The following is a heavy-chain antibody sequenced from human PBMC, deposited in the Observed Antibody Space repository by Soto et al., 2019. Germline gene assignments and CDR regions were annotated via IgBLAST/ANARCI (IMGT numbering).Heavy chain of an antibody. Sequence: KPXGSLRLSCAASGVTFSSFSMNWVRQAPGKGLDWVSSISSSSSYIYYADSVKGRITISRDNAKNSLYLQMSSLRAEDTAVYYCARESEVVPIFGASPYYYGMDVWGQGTTVTVSS. J-gene: IGHJ6*02. V-gene: IGHV3-21*01. CDR3: ARESEVVPIFGASPYYYGMDV. D-gene: IGHD3-3*01. CDR1: GVTFSSFS. CDR2: ISSSSSYI.